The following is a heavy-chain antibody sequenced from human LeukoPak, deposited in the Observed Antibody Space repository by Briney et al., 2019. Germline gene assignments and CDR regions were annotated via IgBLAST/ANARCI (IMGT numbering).Heavy chain of an antibody. V-gene: IGHV3-23*01. J-gene: IGHJ4*02. CDR2: ISGSGDNT. CDR1: GFSNYA. CDR3: AKAFRYSSGWYDY. Sequence: GGSLRLSCAASGFSNYAISWVRQAPGKGLEWVSGISGSGDNTYYADSVKGRFTISRDNSKNTLYLQMDSLRVEDTAVYYCAKAFRYSSGWYDYWGQGTLVTVSS. D-gene: IGHD6-19*01.